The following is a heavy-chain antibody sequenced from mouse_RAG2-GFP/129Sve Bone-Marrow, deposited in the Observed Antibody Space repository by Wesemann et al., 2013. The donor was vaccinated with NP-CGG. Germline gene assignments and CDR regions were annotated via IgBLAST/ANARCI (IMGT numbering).Heavy chain of an antibody. CDR2: ISTYYGDA. J-gene: IGHJ4*01. CDR1: GYTFTDYA. CDR3: ARWDGNYAMDY. V-gene: IGHV1S137*01. Sequence: QVQLQQSGAELVRPGVSVKISCKGSGYTFTDYAMHWVKQSHAKSLEWIGVISTYYGDASYNQKFKGKATMTVDKSSSTAYMELARLTSEDSAIYYCARWDGNYAMDYWGQGTSVTVSS. D-gene: IGHD2-1*01.